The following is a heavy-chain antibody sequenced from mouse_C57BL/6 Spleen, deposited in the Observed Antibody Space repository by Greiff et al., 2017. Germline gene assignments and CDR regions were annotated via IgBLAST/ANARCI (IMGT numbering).Heavy chain of an antibody. Sequence: QVQLQQPGAELVRPGSSVKLSCKASGYTFTSYWMHWVKQRPIQGLEWIGNIDPSDSETNYNQKFKDKATLTVDKSSSTAYMQLSSLTSEDSAVYYCARGGEVLRYFDYWGQGTTLTVSS. D-gene: IGHD1-1*01. CDR1: GYTFTSYW. V-gene: IGHV1-52*01. J-gene: IGHJ2*01. CDR3: ARGGEVLRYFDY. CDR2: IDPSDSET.